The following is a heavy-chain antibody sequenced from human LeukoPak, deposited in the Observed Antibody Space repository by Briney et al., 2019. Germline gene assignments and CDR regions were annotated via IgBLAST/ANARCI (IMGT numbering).Heavy chain of an antibody. CDR1: GGSISGGGYS. J-gene: IGHJ4*02. CDR3: ARSSEWPKAFDY. V-gene: IGHV4-30-2*01. CDR2: IYHSGST. Sequence: SETLSLTCAVSGGSISGGGYSWSWIRQPPGKGLEWIGYIYHSGSTYYNPSLKSRVTISVDRSKNQFSLKLSSVTAADTAVYYCARSSEWPKAFDYWGQGTLVTVSS. D-gene: IGHD3-3*01.